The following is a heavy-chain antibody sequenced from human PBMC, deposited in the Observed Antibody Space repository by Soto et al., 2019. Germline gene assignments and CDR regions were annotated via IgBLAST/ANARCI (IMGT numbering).Heavy chain of an antibody. Sequence: SETLSLTCTVSGGSISSYYWSWIRQPPGKGLEWIGNIYYSGSTYYNPSLKSRVTISVDTSKNQFSLKLSSVTAAFTAVYYCARIFLLYFDYWGQGTLVTVSS. CDR3: ARIFLLYFDY. D-gene: IGHD3-3*01. CDR2: IYYSGST. CDR1: GGSISSYY. V-gene: IGHV4-59*08. J-gene: IGHJ4*02.